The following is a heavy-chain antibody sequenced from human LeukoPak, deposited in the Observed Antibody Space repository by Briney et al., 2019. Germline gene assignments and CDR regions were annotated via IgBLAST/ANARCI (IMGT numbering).Heavy chain of an antibody. D-gene: IGHD3-16*02. CDR1: GGSISSGSYY. Sequence: PSQTLSLTCTVSGGSISSGSYYWSWIRQPAGKGLEWIGRIYTSGSTNYNPSLKSRVTISVDTSKNQFSLKLSSVTAADTAVYYCARDLSGYYDYVWGSNHRDAFDIWGQGTMVTVSS. J-gene: IGHJ3*02. CDR3: ARDLSGYYDYVWGSNHRDAFDI. V-gene: IGHV4-61*02. CDR2: IYTSGST.